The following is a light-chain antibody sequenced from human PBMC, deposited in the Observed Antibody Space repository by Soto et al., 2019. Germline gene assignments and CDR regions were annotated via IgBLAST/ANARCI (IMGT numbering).Light chain of an antibody. V-gene: IGKV3-15*01. CDR3: QQYNDWPRT. CDR1: HSIFNN. CDR2: GAS. Sequence: EIVMTQSPATLSVSPGERVTLSCRASHSIFNNLAWYQQKPGQAPGLLIHGASTRATGIAARFSGSGSGTEFTLTISSLQYEDVAVYYCQQYNDWPRTCGQGTKVEIK. J-gene: IGKJ1*01.